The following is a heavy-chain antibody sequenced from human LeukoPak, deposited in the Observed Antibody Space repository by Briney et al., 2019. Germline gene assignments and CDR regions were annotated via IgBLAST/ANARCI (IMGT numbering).Heavy chain of an antibody. CDR2: ISGSGGST. CDR3: AREGPGIGAFDI. V-gene: IGHV3-23*01. J-gene: IGHJ3*02. Sequence: GGSLRLSCAASGFTFSSYAMSWVRQAPGKGLEWVSAISGSGGSTYYADSVKGRFTISRDNAKNSLYMQMNSLKAEDTAVYYCAREGPGIGAFDIWGQGTMVTVSS. D-gene: IGHD6-13*01. CDR1: GFTFSSYA.